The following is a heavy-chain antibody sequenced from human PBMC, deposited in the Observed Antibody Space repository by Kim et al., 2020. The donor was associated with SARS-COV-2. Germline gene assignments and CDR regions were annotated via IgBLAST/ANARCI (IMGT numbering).Heavy chain of an antibody. D-gene: IGHD3-3*01. CDR3: ARETYDFWSGPGIDF. V-gene: IGHV4-59*01. Sequence: SETLSLTCTVSGASIRSNYWSWIRQPPGKGLEWIGYMYNSGSTNYNPSLKSRVTISVDTSKSQFSLKLTSVTAADTDVYYCARETYDFWSGPGIDFWGQGILVTVSS. J-gene: IGHJ4*02. CDR1: GASIRSNY. CDR2: MYNSGST.